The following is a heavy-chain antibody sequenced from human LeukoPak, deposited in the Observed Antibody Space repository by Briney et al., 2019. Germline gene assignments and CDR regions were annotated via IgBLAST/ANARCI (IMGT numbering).Heavy chain of an antibody. Sequence: PGGSLRLSCAASGFTVSSNYMSWVRQAPGKGLEWVSVIYGGVNTVYADSVQGRFTISRDNSKNTLYLQTSSLRAEDTAVYYCAKSPKTGFLFDYWGKGTLVTVSS. V-gene: IGHV3-66*01. CDR1: GFTVSSNY. CDR2: IYGGVNT. D-gene: IGHD1-1*01. J-gene: IGHJ4*02. CDR3: AKSPKTGFLFDY.